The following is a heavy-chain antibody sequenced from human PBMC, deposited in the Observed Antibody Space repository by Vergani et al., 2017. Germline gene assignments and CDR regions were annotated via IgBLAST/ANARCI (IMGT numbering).Heavy chain of an antibody. V-gene: IGHV3-49*03. CDR2: IRSKAYGQAT. CDR3: VRDQVTMLRGSDALDI. Sequence: EVQLVESGGDLVQPGRSLRLSCTASGFTFGSSAMDWFRQAPGQGLEWVGGIRSKAYGQATIYAASVKGRFTISRDDSKSIAYLQMNNLQTEDTAMYYCVRDQVTMLRGSDALDIWGQGTMVTVSS. J-gene: IGHJ3*02. D-gene: IGHD3-10*01. CDR1: GFTFGSSA.